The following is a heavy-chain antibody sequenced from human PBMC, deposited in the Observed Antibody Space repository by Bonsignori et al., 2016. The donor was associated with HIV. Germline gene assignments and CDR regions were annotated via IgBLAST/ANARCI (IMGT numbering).Heavy chain of an antibody. D-gene: IGHD3-16*01. CDR3: ATGGYMDV. J-gene: IGHJ6*03. V-gene: IGHV1-24*01. Sequence: WVRQAPGQGLEWMGGFDPEDGETIYAQKFQGRVTMTEDTSTDTAYMELSSLRSEDTAVYYCATGGYMDVWGKGTTVTVSS. CDR2: FDPEDGET.